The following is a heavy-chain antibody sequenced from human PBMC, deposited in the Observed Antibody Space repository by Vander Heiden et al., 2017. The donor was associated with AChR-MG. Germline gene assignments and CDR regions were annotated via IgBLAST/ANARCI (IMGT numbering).Heavy chain of an antibody. CDR3: ARDDPNYYDSSGYYGALYYFDY. D-gene: IGHD3-22*01. CDR1: GGTFRRYP. Sequence: VQLVPSGAEVQKPRSSVKVSCQASGGTFRRYPISSRGQAPGQGLEWMGGIIPIFGTANYAQKFQGRVTITADKSTSTAYMELSSLRSEDTAVYYCARDDPNYYDSSGYYGALYYFDYWGQGTLVTVSS. V-gene: IGHV1-69*06. CDR2: IIPIFGTA. J-gene: IGHJ4*02.